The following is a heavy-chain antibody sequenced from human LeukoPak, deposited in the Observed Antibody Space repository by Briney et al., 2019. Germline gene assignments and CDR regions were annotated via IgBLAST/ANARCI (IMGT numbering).Heavy chain of an antibody. V-gene: IGHV4-59*01. CDR3: ARDGYQRRNWFDP. CDR2: IYYSGST. Sequence: PSETLSLTCTVSGGSISSYYWSWIRQPPGKGLEWIGYIYYSGSTNYIPSLKSRVTISVDTSKNQFSLKLSSVTAADTAVYYCARDGYQRRNWFDPWGQGTLVTVSS. J-gene: IGHJ5*02. CDR1: GGSISSYY. D-gene: IGHD2-2*01.